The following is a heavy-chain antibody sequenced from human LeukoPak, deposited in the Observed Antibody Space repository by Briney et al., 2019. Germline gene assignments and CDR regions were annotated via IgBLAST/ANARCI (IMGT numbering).Heavy chain of an antibody. J-gene: IGHJ4*02. CDR3: ARRSGSCGWSCFDC. V-gene: IGHV3-11*03. CDR1: GFTFSDYY. D-gene: IGHD6-19*01. CDR2: ISSSSSYT. Sequence: PGGSLRLSCAASGFTFSDYYMSWIRQAPGKGLEWVSYISSSSSYTNYADSVKGRFTISRDNSKNTLYLQMNSLRPEDTAIYYCARRSGSCGWSCFDCWGQGTLATVSS.